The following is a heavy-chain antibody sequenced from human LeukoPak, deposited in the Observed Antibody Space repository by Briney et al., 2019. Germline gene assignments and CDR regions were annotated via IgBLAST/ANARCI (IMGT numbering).Heavy chain of an antibody. Sequence: GGSLRLSCAASGFTFSSYAMSWVRQAPGKGLEWVSGISGSGGSTYYADSVKGRFTISRDNSKNTLYLQMNSLRAEDTAVYYCAKGWDASGSYYTPFDYWGQGTLVTVSS. CDR2: ISGSGGST. V-gene: IGHV3-23*01. J-gene: IGHJ4*02. CDR3: AKGWDASGSYYTPFDY. D-gene: IGHD3-10*01. CDR1: GFTFSSYA.